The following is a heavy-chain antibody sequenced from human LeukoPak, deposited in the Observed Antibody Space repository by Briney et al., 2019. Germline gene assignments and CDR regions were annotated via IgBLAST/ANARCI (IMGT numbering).Heavy chain of an antibody. D-gene: IGHD6-13*01. V-gene: IGHV5-51*01. CDR1: GYSFTSYW. Sequence: GESLKISCKGSGYSFTSYWIGWVRQMPGKGLEWMGIIYPGDSDTRYSPSFQGQVTISADKSISTAYLQWSGLKASDTAMYYCARQPAAGTTNYYYGMDVWGQGTTVTVSS. CDR2: IYPGDSDT. CDR3: ARQPAAGTTNYYYGMDV. J-gene: IGHJ6*02.